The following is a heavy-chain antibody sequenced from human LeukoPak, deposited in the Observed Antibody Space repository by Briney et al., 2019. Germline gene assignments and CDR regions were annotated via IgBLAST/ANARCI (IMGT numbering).Heavy chain of an antibody. CDR1: GFTFSSYE. Sequence: TGGSLRLSCAASGFTFSSYEMNWVRQAPGKGLEWVANIKQDGSEKYYVDSVKGRFTISRDNAKNSLSLQMNSLRAEDTAVYYCARPLMYYYGSETYFWFDPWGQGTLVTVSS. D-gene: IGHD3-10*01. CDR3: ARPLMYYYGSETYFWFDP. J-gene: IGHJ5*02. V-gene: IGHV3-7*01. CDR2: IKQDGSEK.